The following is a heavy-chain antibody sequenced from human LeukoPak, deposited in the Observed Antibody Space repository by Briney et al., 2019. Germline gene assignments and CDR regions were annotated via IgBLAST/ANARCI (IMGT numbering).Heavy chain of an antibody. CDR1: GFTFSSYY. J-gene: IGHJ4*02. CDR2: IKQDGSER. Sequence: GGSLRLSCAASGFTFSSYYMSWVRQAPGKGLEWVADIKQDGSERYYADSVKGRFTISRDNAKNSLYLQMNSLRAEDTAVYYCARALATYCGGDCYENYFDYWGQGTLVTVSS. D-gene: IGHD2-21*02. CDR3: ARALATYCGGDCYENYFDY. V-gene: IGHV3-7*01.